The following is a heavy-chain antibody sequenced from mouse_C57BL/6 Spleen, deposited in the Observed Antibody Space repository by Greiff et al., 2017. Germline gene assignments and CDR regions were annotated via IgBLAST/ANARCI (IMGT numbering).Heavy chain of an antibody. D-gene: IGHD4-1*01. CDR2: FYPGSGSI. CDR1: GYTFTEYT. CDR3: ARDEGNWEAFAY. V-gene: IGHV1-62-2*01. Sequence: QVQLQQSGAELAKPGASVKLSCKASGYTFTEYTIHWVKQRSGQGLEWIGWFYPGSGSIKYNEKFKDKATLTADTSSSTVYMELSSLTTEDSSVFGGARDEGNWEAFAYWGQGTLVTVSA. J-gene: IGHJ3*01.